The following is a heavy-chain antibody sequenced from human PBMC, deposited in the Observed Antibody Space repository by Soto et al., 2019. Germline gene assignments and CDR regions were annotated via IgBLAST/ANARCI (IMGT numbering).Heavy chain of an antibody. CDR1: GGSISSYY. CDR2: IYYSGST. V-gene: IGHV4-59*01. CDR3: ARRSPIAAAGTGWFDP. Sequence: SETLSLTCTVSGGSISSYYWSWIRQPPGKGLEWVGYIYYSGSTNYNPSLKSRVTISVDTSKNQFSLKLSSVTAADTAVYYCARRSPIAAAGTGWFDPWGQGTLVTVSS. D-gene: IGHD6-13*01. J-gene: IGHJ5*02.